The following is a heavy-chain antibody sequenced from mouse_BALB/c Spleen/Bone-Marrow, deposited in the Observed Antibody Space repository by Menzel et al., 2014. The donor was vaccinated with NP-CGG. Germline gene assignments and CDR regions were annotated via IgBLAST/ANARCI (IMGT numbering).Heavy chain of an antibody. CDR1: GFAFSSYD. V-gene: IGHV5-12-1*01. D-gene: IGHD1-2*01. CDR2: ISSGGGST. Sequence: EVKLQESGGGLVKPGGSLKLSCAASGFAFSSYDMSWVRQTPEKRLEWFAYISSGGGSTYYPDTVKGRFTITRDNAKNTLYLQMSSLKSEDTAMYYCARQGYGYVDFDVWGAGTTVTVSS. CDR3: ARQGYGYVDFDV. J-gene: IGHJ1*01.